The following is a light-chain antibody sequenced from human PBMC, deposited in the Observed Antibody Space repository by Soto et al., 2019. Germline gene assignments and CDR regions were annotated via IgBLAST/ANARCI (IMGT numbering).Light chain of an antibody. J-gene: IGLJ2*01. CDR3: SALSSSSTLVV. CDR1: SSYVGGYNY. V-gene: IGLV2-14*01. CDR2: DVS. Sequence: QSALTQPASVSGSPGQSITISCTGTSSYVGGYNYVSWYQQHPGKAPNLMIYDVSNRPSGVAHRFSGSKSGNTASLTISGRRAGDEADYFCSALSSSSTLVVFGGGTQLTVL.